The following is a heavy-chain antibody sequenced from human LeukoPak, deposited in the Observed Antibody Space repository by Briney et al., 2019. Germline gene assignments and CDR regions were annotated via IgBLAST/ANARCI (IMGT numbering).Heavy chain of an antibody. D-gene: IGHD6-19*01. J-gene: IGHJ3*02. CDR2: IYYSGST. CDR3: ARGRKSSGRHDATDI. CDR1: GVSISSYY. V-gene: IGHV4-59*12. Sequence: SETLSLTCTVSGVSISSYYWSWIRQPPGKGLEWIGYIYYSGSTNYNPSLKSRVTISVDTSKNQFSLKLSSVTAADTAVYYCARGRKSSGRHDATDIWGQGTMVTVSS.